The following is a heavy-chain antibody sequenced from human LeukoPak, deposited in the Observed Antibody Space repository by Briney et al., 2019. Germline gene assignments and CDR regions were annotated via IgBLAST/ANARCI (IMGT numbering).Heavy chain of an antibody. CDR1: GYTFTSYY. D-gene: IGHD6-19*01. CDR2: INPSGGGT. J-gene: IGHJ6*02. CDR3: ARDGEPAVPGGAYFYGMDV. V-gene: IGHV1-46*01. Sequence: ASVKASCKASGYTFTSYYMHWIRQAPGQGLEWMGIINPSGGGTSYAQKFQGRVTMTGDTSTSTVYMELSSLTSDDTAVYYRARDGEPAVPGGAYFYGMDVWGQGTTVTVSS.